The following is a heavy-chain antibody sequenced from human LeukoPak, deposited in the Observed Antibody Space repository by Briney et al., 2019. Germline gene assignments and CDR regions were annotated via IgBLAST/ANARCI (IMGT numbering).Heavy chain of an antibody. CDR1: GFTFSTYS. CDR2: ISSGSSFI. D-gene: IGHD3-22*01. V-gene: IGHV3-21*01. Sequence: SGGSLRLSCAASGFTFSTYSMNWVCQAPGKGLEWVSSISSGSSFIYYADSVKGRFTISRDNAKNSLCLQMNSLRAEDTAVYYCARESSGYFYWGQGTLVTVSS. J-gene: IGHJ4*02. CDR3: ARESSGYFY.